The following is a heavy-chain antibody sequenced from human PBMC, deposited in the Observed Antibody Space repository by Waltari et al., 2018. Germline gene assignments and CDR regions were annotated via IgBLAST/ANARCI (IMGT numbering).Heavy chain of an antibody. V-gene: IGHV4-34*01. Sequence: QVQLQQWGAGLLKPSATLSLTCAVYGGSFSGYYWSWIRQPPGKGLEWIGEINHSGSTNYNPALKSRVTISVDTSKNQFSLKLSSVTAADTAVYYCARGGPNYAPDPWGQGTLVTVSS. D-gene: IGHD3-16*01. CDR1: GGSFSGYY. J-gene: IGHJ5*02. CDR3: ARGGPNYAPDP. CDR2: INHSGST.